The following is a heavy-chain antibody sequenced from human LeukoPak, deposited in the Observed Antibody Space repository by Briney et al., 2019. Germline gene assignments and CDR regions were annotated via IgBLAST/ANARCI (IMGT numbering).Heavy chain of an antibody. CDR2: IRSNGDTT. CDR1: GFTFSSLA. CDR3: ARDQLEIAFGI. Sequence: PGGSLRLSCTASGFTFSSLAMTWVRQAPGKGLEWVSTIRSNGDTTYNADSVKGRFTISRDNSKNTLYLQMNSLRAEDTAVYYCARDQLEIAFGIWGQGTMVTVSS. V-gene: IGHV3-23*01. J-gene: IGHJ3*02. D-gene: IGHD5-24*01.